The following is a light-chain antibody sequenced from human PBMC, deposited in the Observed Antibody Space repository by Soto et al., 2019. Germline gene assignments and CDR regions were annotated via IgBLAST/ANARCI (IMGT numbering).Light chain of an antibody. CDR3: AAWDHSLNAVV. V-gene: IGLV1-44*01. CDR1: NSNVGSNT. CDR2: HNN. J-gene: IGLJ2*01. Sequence: QSVLTQPPSASGTPGQRVTISCTGRNSNVGSNTVDWYQQLPGTAPKLLIYHNNQRPSGVPDRLSGSKSGTSASLAISGLQTEDEADYYCAAWDHSLNAVVFGGGTKLTVL.